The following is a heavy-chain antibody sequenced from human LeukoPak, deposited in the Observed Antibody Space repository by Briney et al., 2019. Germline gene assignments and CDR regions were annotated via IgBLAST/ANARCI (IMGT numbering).Heavy chain of an antibody. V-gene: IGHV4-4*07. CDR1: GGSISSYY. J-gene: IGHJ4*02. D-gene: IGHD6-13*01. Sequence: SETLSLTCTVSGGSISSYYWSWIRQPAGKGLEWIGRIYTSGSTNYNPSLKSRVTMSVDTSKNRFSLKLSSVTAADTAVYYCARDKGYSSSWYYFDYWGQGTLVTVSS. CDR2: IYTSGST. CDR3: ARDKGYSSSWYYFDY.